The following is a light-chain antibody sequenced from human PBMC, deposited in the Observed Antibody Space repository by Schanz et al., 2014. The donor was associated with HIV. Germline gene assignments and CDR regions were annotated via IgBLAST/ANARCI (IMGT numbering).Light chain of an antibody. J-gene: IGLJ2*01. CDR2: EAT. CDR1: NSDIGAYNY. V-gene: IGLV2-14*01. Sequence: QSALTQPASVSGSPGQSIAISCTGTNSDIGAYNYVSWYQQHPDKAPKLLIYEATQRPAGVPDRFSGSKSGNTASLTISGLQAEDEADYYCQSYDSGLSGILFGGGTHLTVL. CDR3: QSYDSGLSGIL.